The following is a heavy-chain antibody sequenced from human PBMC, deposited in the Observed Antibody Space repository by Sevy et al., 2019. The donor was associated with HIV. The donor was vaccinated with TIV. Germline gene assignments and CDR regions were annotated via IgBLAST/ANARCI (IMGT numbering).Heavy chain of an antibody. D-gene: IGHD1-26*01. CDR1: GFTFSSYW. CDR3: ARVMEYSGSYDYFDY. Sequence: GGSLRLSCAASGFTFSSYWMHWVRQAPGKGLVWVSRINSDGSSTSYADSVKGRFTISRDNAKNTRYLQMNSLRAEDTAVYYCARVMEYSGSYDYFDYWGQGTLVTVSS. CDR2: INSDGSST. J-gene: IGHJ4*02. V-gene: IGHV3-74*01.